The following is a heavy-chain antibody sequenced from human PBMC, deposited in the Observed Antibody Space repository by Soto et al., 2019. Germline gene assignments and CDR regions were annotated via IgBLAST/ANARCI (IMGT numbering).Heavy chain of an antibody. Sequence: QVQLVQSGAEVKKPGASVKVSCKASGYTFTSYAMHWVRQAPGQRLEWMGWINAGNGNTKYSQKFQGRVTITRDTSASTAYMELSSLRSEDTAVYYCARRAGPLLLFLEGALDIGGQGTIVTVAS. CDR2: INAGNGNT. CDR3: ARRAGPLLLFLEGALDI. D-gene: IGHD3-22*01. CDR1: GYTFTSYA. V-gene: IGHV1-3*01. J-gene: IGHJ3*02.